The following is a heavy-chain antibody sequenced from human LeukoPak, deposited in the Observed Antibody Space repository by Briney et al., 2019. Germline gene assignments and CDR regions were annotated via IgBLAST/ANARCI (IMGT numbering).Heavy chain of an antibody. CDR1: GFTFSSYS. D-gene: IGHD5-18*01. J-gene: IGHJ4*02. CDR2: ISSSSTTI. Sequence: PGGSLRLSCAASGFTFSSYSMNWVRQAPGKGLEWVSYISSSSTTIYYADSVKGRLTISRDNAKNSLYLQMNSLRAEDTALYYCATRRSGYTYGVWGQGTLVTVSS. CDR3: ATRRSGYTYGV. V-gene: IGHV3-48*01.